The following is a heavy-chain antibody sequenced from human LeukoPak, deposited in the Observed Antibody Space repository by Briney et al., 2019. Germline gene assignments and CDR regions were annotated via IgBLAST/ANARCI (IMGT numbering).Heavy chain of an antibody. CDR2: ISAYNSNT. J-gene: IGHJ4*02. Sequence: GASVKVSCKASGYSFTSYGISWVRQAPGQGLEWMGWISAYNSNTNYAQNLQGRVTMTTDTSTSTVYLDLRSLRSDDTAVYYCARAAGGGYFDFWGQGTLVIVSS. CDR3: ARAAGGGYFDF. CDR1: GYSFTSYG. V-gene: IGHV1-18*01. D-gene: IGHD6-13*01.